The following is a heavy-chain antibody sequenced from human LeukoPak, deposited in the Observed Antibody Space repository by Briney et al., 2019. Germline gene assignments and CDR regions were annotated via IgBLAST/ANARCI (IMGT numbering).Heavy chain of an antibody. Sequence: VASVTVSCKASGGTFSSYAISWVRQAPGQGLEWMGGIIPIFGTANYAQKFQGRVTITADESTSTASMELSSLRSEDTAVYYCARAGTTMVRGVIILDYWGQGTLVTVSS. CDR3: ARAGTTMVRGVIILDY. D-gene: IGHD3-10*01. CDR1: GGTFSSYA. CDR2: IIPIFGTA. J-gene: IGHJ4*02. V-gene: IGHV1-69*13.